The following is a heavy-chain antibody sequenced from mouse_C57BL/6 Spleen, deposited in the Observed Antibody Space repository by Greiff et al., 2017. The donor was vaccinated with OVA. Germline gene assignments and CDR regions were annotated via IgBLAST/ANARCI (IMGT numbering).Heavy chain of an antibody. D-gene: IGHD1-1*01. Sequence: VQLQQSGPELVKPGASVKISCKASGYTFTDYYMNWVKQSHGKSLEWIGDINPNNGGTSYNQKFKGKATLTVDKSSSTAYMELRSLTSEDSAVYYCARSVYYYGTRNGFAYWGQGTLVTVSA. CDR3: ARSVYYYGTRNGFAY. CDR2: INPNNGGT. J-gene: IGHJ3*01. V-gene: IGHV1-26*01. CDR1: GYTFTDYY.